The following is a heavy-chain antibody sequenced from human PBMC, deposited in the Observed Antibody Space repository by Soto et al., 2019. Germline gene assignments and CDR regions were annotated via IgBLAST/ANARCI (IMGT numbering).Heavy chain of an antibody. V-gene: IGHV3-23*01. CDR3: AKVFSAMIVVVYAFDI. J-gene: IGHJ3*02. Sequence: GGSLRLSCAASGGTFSSYSRSWVRQAPGKGLEWVAAISGSGGRTYYANSEKGRFTISRENSKNTMYLQMNSLRAEATAVYYCAKVFSAMIVVVYAFDIWGQGTMVTVSS. D-gene: IGHD3-22*01. CDR1: GGTFSSYS. CDR2: ISGSGGRT.